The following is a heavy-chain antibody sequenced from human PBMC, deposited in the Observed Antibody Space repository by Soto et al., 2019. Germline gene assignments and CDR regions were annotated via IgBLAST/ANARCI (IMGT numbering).Heavy chain of an antibody. CDR2: SYPGGST. Sequence: SETLSLTCTVSGGSLSDSYWCWDRQPARKRLECIRRSYPGGSTNFNPSLRSRVTLSVDTSKNQFSLRLRSVTAADTAVYNCAREAPWGTSQFENWGHGTLVTVSS. D-gene: IGHD7-27*01. CDR1: GGSLSDSY. V-gene: IGHV4-4*07. CDR3: AREAPWGTSQFEN. J-gene: IGHJ4*01.